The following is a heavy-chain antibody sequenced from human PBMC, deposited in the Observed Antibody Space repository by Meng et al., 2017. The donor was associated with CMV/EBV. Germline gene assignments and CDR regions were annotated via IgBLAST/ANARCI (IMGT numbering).Heavy chain of an antibody. Sequence: SETLSLTCTVSGGSISSYYWSWIRQPPGKGLEWIGYIYYSGSTNYNPSLKSRVTISVDTSKIQFSLKLGSVTAADTAVYYCARAVVVPAAIDYWGQGTLVTVSS. CDR1: GGSISSYY. D-gene: IGHD2-2*01. CDR3: ARAVVVPAAIDY. J-gene: IGHJ4*02. CDR2: IYYSGST. V-gene: IGHV4-59*01.